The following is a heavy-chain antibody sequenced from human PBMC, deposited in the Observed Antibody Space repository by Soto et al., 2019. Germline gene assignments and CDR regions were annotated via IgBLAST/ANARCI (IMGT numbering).Heavy chain of an antibody. D-gene: IGHD5-12*01. J-gene: IGHJ3*02. CDR3: ARDSARHGYGDAFDI. V-gene: IGHV4-4*02. CDR1: SGSISSSNW. CDR2: IYHSGST. Sequence: QVQLQESGPGLVKPSGTLSLTCAVSSGSISSSNWWSWVRQPPGKVLEWIGEIYHSGSTNYNPSLKSRVTISVDKSKNQFSLKLSSVTAADTAVYYCARDSARHGYGDAFDIWGQGTMVTVSS.